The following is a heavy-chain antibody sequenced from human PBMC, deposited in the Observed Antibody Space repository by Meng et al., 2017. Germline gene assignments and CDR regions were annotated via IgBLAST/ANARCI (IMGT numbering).Heavy chain of an antibody. CDR1: GGTFSSYA. CDR3: ARDGQWLIARGYYFDY. V-gene: IGHV1-69*06. D-gene: IGHD6-19*01. Sequence: SVKVSCKASGGTFSSYAISWVRQAPGQGLEWMGGIIPIFGTANYAQKFQGRVTITADKSTSTAYMELSSLRSEDTAVYYCARDGQWLIARGYYFDYWGQGTLVIVSS. J-gene: IGHJ4*02. CDR2: IIPIFGTA.